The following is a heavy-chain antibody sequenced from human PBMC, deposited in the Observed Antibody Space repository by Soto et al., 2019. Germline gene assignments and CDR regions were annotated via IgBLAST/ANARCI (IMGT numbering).Heavy chain of an antibody. CDR2: IKQDGSDK. CDR1: GFTVSSYW. D-gene: IGHD3-10*01. J-gene: IGHJ4*02. CDR3: ARQTRAPES. Sequence: EVQLVESVGGLVQPGGSLRLSCAASGFTVSSYWMTWVRQAPGKGLECVANIKQDGSDKYYVDSVKGRFTISRDNAKNSLYLQMNSLRVEDTAVYYCARQTRAPESWGQGTLVTVSS. V-gene: IGHV3-7*03.